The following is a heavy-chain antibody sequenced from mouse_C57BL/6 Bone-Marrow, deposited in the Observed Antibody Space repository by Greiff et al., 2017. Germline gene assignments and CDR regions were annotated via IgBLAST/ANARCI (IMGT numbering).Heavy chain of an antibody. Sequence: DVKLVESEGGLVQPGSSMKLSCTASGFTFSDYYMAWVRQVPEKGLEWVANINYDGSSTYYLDSLKSRFIISRDNAKNILYLQMSSLKSEDTATYYCARWYYYGSSYPWYFDVWGTGTTVTVSS. CDR3: ARWYYYGSSYPWYFDV. D-gene: IGHD1-1*01. CDR2: INYDGSST. CDR1: GFTFSDYY. V-gene: IGHV5-16*01. J-gene: IGHJ1*03.